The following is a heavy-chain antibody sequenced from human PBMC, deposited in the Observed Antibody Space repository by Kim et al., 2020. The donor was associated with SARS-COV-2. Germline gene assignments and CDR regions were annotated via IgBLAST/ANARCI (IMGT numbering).Heavy chain of an antibody. CDR2: IYYSGST. CDR3: ARGYIAAARNNWFDP. Sequence: SETLSLTCTVSGGSISSGGYYWSWIRQHPGKGLEWIGYIYYSGSTYYNPSLKSRVTISVDTSKNQFSLKLSSVTAADTAVYYCARGYIAAARNNWFDPWGQGTLVTVSS. CDR1: GGSISSGGYY. V-gene: IGHV4-31*03. J-gene: IGHJ5*02. D-gene: IGHD6-13*01.